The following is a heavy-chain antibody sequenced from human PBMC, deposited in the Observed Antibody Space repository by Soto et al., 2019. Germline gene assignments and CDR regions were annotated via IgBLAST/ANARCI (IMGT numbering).Heavy chain of an antibody. D-gene: IGHD3-10*01. J-gene: IGHJ4*02. Sequence: QVQLVQSGAGVKKPGSSVKVSCKASGGTFSSLAISWVRQAPGQGLEWMGGLVPVFGTANYAQKFQDRVTITADKSTSKSYMELSSLRSEDTAVYYCARSPGVFDYWGQGTLVTVSS. CDR1: GGTFSSLA. CDR2: LVPVFGTA. V-gene: IGHV1-69*06. CDR3: ARSPGVFDY.